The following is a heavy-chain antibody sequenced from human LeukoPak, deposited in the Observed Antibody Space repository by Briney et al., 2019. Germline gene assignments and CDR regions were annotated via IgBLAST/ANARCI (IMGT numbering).Heavy chain of an antibody. Sequence: SETLSLTRAVSGGSISSNNWWSWVRQSPGKGLEWIGEIYHSGNTEYNPSHESRVTISVDTSKNQFSLRLSSVTAADTAVYYCARPIRNWGQGTLVIVSS. J-gene: IGHJ4*02. CDR1: GGSISSNNW. CDR3: ARPIRN. V-gene: IGHV4-4*02. CDR2: IYHSGNT.